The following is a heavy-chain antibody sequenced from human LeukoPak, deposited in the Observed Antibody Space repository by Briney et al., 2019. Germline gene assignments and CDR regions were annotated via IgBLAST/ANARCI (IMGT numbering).Heavy chain of an antibody. CDR1: GYFISSGYY. CDR3: ATVASGWYPDY. CDR2: IYHSGST. Sequence: SETLSLTCTVSGYFISSGYYWGWIRQPPGKGLEWIGSIYHSGSTYYNPSLKSRVTISVDTSKNQFSLKLSSVTAADTAVYYCATVASGWYPDYWGQGALVTVAS. V-gene: IGHV4-38-2*02. J-gene: IGHJ4*02. D-gene: IGHD6-19*01.